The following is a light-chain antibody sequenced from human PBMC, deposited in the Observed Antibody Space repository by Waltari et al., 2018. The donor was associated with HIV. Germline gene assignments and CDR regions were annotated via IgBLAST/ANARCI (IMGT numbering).Light chain of an antibody. J-gene: IGLJ2*01. CDR1: SSNIGSNY. V-gene: IGLV1-47*01. CDR3: ATWDDSLSVVV. CDR2: RNN. Sequence: QSVLTQPPSASGTPGQRVTISCSGSSSNIGSNYVYWYQQLPGTAPKLLIYRNNQRPSGVPDRCSDSNSGPSAPLAISGLRSEDEADYYCATWDDSLSVVVCGGGTKLTVL.